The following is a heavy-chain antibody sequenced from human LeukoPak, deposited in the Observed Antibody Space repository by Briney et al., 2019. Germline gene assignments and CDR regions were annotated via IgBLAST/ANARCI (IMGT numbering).Heavy chain of an antibody. CDR1: GFTFSSYS. D-gene: IGHD2-15*01. J-gene: IGHJ6*02. V-gene: IGHV3-21*01. CDR3: AREGYCSGGSCYSGGHYYGMDV. CDR2: ISSSSSYI. Sequence: GGSLRLSCAASGFTFSSYSMNWVRQAPGKGLEWVSSISSSSSYIYYADSVKGRFTISRDNAKNSLYLQMNSLRAEDTAVYYCAREGYCSGGSCYSGGHYYGMDVWGQGATVTVSS.